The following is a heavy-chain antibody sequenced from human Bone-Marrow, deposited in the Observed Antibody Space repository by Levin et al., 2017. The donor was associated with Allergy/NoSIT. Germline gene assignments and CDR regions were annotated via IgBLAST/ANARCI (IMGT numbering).Heavy chain of an antibody. V-gene: IGHV4-30-4*01. CDR1: GGSISSGTYY. Sequence: SETLSLTCTVSGGSISSGTYYWSWVRQPPGKGLEWIGYTHYSGNIYYKPSLKSRVTMSMDTSKNQFSLELNSVTAADTAVYYCARVNYDSSGYYYYYYFDYWGQGTLITVSS. D-gene: IGHD3-22*01. CDR3: ARVNYDSSGYYYYYYFDY. J-gene: IGHJ4*02. CDR2: THYSGNI.